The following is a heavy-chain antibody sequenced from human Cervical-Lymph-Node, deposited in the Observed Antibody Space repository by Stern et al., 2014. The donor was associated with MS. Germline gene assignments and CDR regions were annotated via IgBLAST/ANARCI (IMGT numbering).Heavy chain of an antibody. CDR2: ISYDGSNK. CDR1: GFPFSGHG. D-gene: IGHD3-22*01. J-gene: IGHJ3*01. CDR3: ARDGPNYDHNGRGDAFDV. Sequence: VQLVESGGGVVQPGGSMRLSCAASGFPFSGHGLHWVRQAPGKGLEWVALISYDGSNKWYAESVKGRFTISRDSSRNTMFLQMNTLRLEDAAVYYWARDGPNYDHNGRGDAFDVWGQGAMVTVSP. V-gene: IGHV3-33*05.